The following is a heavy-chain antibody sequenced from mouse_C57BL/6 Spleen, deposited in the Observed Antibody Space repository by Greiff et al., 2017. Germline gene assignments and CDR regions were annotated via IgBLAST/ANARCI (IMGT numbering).Heavy chain of an antibody. CDR3: ARYPSHYGNYDYYAMDY. D-gene: IGHD2-1*01. CDR2: IRNKANGYTT. V-gene: IGHV7-3*01. Sequence: EVHLVESGGGLVQPGGSLSLSCAASGFTFTDYYMSWVRQPPGKALEWLGFIRNKANGYTTEYSASVKGRFTISRDTSQSILYLQMNALRAEDSATYYCARYPSHYGNYDYYAMDYWGQGTSVTVSS. CDR1: GFTFTDYY. J-gene: IGHJ4*01.